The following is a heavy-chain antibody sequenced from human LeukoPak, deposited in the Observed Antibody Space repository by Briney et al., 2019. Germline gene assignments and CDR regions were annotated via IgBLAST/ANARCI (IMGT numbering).Heavy chain of an antibody. CDR3: TRGPHPRCSDNACYLDH. D-gene: IGHD2-2*01. V-gene: IGHV3-23*01. J-gene: IGHJ4*02. CDR1: GFTFSSYA. CDR2: ISGSGGST. Sequence: QPGGSLRPSCAASGFTFSSYAMSWVRQAPGKGLEWVSAISGSGGSTYYADSVKGRFTISRDNSKNTLYLQMNSLRAEDTAVYYCTRGPHPRCSDNACYLDHWGQGTLVTVSS.